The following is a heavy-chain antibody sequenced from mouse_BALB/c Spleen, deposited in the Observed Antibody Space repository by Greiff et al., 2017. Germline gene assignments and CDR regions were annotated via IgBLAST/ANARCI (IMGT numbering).Heavy chain of an antibody. CDR3: AKMGRWVLDY. CDR2: ISTYYGNT. D-gene: IGHD1-1*02. V-gene: IGHV1-67*01. J-gene: IGHJ2*01. CDR1: GYTFTDYA. Sequence: QVQLQQSGPELVRPGVSVKISCKGSGYTFTDYAMHWVKQSHAKSLEWIGVISTYYGNTNYNQKFKGKATMTVDKSSSTAYMELARLTSEDSAIYYCAKMGRWVLDYWGQGTTLTVSS.